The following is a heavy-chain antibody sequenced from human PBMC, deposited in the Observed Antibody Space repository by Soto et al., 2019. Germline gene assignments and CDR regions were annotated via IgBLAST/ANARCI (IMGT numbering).Heavy chain of an antibody. CDR2: ISCSGGST. V-gene: IGHV3-23*01. J-gene: IGHJ4*02. D-gene: IGHD5-18*01. CDR3: AKDQVGSYGYFYFAY. Sequence: PGGSLRLSCAASGFTFSSYAMSWVRHAPGKGLEWVSAISCSGGSTYYADSVKGRFTISRDNSKNTLYLQMNSLRAEDTAVYYCAKDQVGSYGYFYFAYGGQGTLVTVSS. CDR1: GFTFSSYA.